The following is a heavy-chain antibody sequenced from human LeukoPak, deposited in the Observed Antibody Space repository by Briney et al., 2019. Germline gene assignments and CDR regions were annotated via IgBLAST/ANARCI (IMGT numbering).Heavy chain of an antibody. CDR1: GFTFSTYG. J-gene: IGHJ4*02. CDR2: IRSDGSNK. Sequence: PGGSLTHTCAASGFTFSTYGMSWVRQPPGKGLEWVGFIRSDGSNKYYADSVKGRCTISRDNSKDTLYLEMNSLRAEDTAVYYCAKDSSSSCHEWGQGTVVTVSS. CDR3: AKDSSSSCHE. V-gene: IGHV3-30*02. D-gene: IGHD2-2*01.